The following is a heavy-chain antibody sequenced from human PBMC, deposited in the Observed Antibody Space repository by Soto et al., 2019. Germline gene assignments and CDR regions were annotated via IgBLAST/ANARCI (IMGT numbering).Heavy chain of an antibody. D-gene: IGHD3-10*01. CDR2: ISGYNGNT. V-gene: IGHV1-18*01. CDR3: ARGSIFGADESPKYYYGLDV. J-gene: IGHJ6*02. CDR1: GGTFSSYG. Sequence: ASVKVSCKASGGTFSSYGISWVRQAPGQGLEWLAWISGYNGNTKYAQKLQGRVTMTKDASTSTAYMELTSLRSDDTAVYYCARGSIFGADESPKYYYGLDVWGQGTLVTVSS.